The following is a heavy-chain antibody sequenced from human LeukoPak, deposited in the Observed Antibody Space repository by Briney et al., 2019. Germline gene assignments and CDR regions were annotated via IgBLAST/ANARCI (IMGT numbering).Heavy chain of an antibody. D-gene: IGHD4-17*01. CDR1: GDSIGSYY. J-gene: IGHJ5*02. CDR2: IYHSGTT. V-gene: IGHV4-59*01. CDR3: ARDRSGGYGDYDNWFDP. Sequence: SETLSLACTVSGDSIGSYYWNWIRQPPGKDLEWIGYIYHSGTTNYNPSLKSRVTISVDTSKNQFSLKLTCVTAADTAVYYCARDRSGGYGDYDNWFDPWGQGTLVTVSS.